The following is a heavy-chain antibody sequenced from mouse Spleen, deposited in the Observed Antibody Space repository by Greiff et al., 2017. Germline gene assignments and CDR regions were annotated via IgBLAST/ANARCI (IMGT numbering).Heavy chain of an antibody. Sequence: EVQRVESGGGLVKPGGSLKLSCAASGFAFSSYDMSWVRQTPEKRLEWVAYISSGGGSTYYPDTVKGRFTISRDNAKNTLYLQMSSLKSEDTAMYYCARHDYGPYYFDYWGQGTTLTVSS. CDR1: GFAFSSYD. CDR3: ARHDYGPYYFDY. D-gene: IGHD1-1*01. V-gene: IGHV5-12-1*01. J-gene: IGHJ2*01. CDR2: ISSGGGST.